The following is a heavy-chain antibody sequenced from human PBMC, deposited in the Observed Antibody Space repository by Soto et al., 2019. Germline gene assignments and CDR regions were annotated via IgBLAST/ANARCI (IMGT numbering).Heavy chain of an antibody. CDR2: IYYSGST. CDR3: ARHINIVSYSYYYYGMDV. D-gene: IGHD2-15*01. CDR1: GGSISSSSYY. J-gene: IGHJ6*02. V-gene: IGHV4-39*01. Sequence: PSETLSLTCTVSGGSISSSSYYWGWIRQPPGKGLEWIGSIYYSGSTYYNPSLKSRVTISVDTSKNQFSLKLSSVTAADTAVYYCARHINIVSYSYYYYGMDVWCQRTTVTVSS.